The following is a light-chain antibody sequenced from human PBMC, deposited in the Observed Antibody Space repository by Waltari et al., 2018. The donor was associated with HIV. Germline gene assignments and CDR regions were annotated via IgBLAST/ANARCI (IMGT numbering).Light chain of an antibody. Sequence: QSVLTQPPSASGTPGQRVTISCSGSSSNIGSTSVYWYQQLPGTAPKLLIYRNNQRPSGVPDRFSASKSGTSASLAIAGLQPEDEADDFCQSEDSTLNAAVVCGGGTKLTVL. V-gene: IGLV1-44*01. CDR1: SSNIGSTS. CDR3: QSEDSTLNAAVV. J-gene: IGLJ2*01. CDR2: RNN.